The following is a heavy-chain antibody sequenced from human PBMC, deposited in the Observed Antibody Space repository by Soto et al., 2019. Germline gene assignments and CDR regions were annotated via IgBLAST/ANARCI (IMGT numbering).Heavy chain of an antibody. Sequence: ASVKVSCKASGYTFTGYYMHWVRQAPGQGLEWMGWINPNSGGTNYAQKFQGWVTMTRDTSISTAYMELSRLRSDDTAVYYCARVLLSATVVTPALAAFDICGQGTMVTVSS. V-gene: IGHV1-2*04. CDR3: ARVLLSATVVTPALAAFDI. CDR2: INPNSGGT. CDR1: GYTFTGYY. J-gene: IGHJ3*02. D-gene: IGHD2-21*02.